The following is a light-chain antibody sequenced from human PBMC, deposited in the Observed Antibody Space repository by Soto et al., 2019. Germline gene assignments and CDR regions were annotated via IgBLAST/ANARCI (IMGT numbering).Light chain of an antibody. Sequence: EILFTQSPATLSVSPGERATLSCRASQSVSSNLAWYQQKPGQAPRILISGASTRDTGIPARFSGSGSGTDFTLTISRLEPEDFSVYYCHQYGTAPLTFGPGTKVDIK. CDR1: QSVSSN. J-gene: IGKJ3*01. CDR3: HQYGTAPLT. V-gene: IGKV3-20*01. CDR2: GAS.